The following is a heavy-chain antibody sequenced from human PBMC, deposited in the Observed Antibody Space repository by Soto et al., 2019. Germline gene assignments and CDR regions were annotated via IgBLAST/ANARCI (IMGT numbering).Heavy chain of an antibody. Sequence: GGSLRLSCAASGFTFSSYGMHWVRQAPGKGLEWVAVIWYDGSNKYYADSVKGRFTISRDNSKNTLYLQMNSLRAEDTAVYYCARAAASRSSSWHRDFDYWGLGTLVTVSS. CDR3: ARAAASRSSSWHRDFDY. V-gene: IGHV3-33*01. J-gene: IGHJ4*02. CDR1: GFTFSSYG. CDR2: IWYDGSNK. D-gene: IGHD6-13*01.